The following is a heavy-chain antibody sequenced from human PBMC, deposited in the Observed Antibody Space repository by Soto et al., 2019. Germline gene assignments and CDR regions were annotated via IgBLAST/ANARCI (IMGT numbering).Heavy chain of an antibody. J-gene: IGHJ6*02. CDR1: GVSISGSRYY. CDR2: IYYSGST. D-gene: IGHD1-26*01. Sequence: SETLSLTCTASGVSISGSRYYWGGIRQPPGRGLEWIGNIYYSGSTYYTPALKSRVTLSVDTSKNQFSLNLNSVTAADTAVYYCARGGIPPSGYGIAYAMDVWGQGTTVTVSS. V-gene: IGHV4-39*01. CDR3: ARGGIPPSGYGIAYAMDV.